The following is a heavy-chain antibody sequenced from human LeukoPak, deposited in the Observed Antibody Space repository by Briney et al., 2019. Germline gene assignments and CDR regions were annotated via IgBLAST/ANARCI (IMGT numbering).Heavy chain of an antibody. D-gene: IGHD2-2*01. CDR2: ISYDGSNK. V-gene: IGHV3-30-3*01. CDR1: GFTFSSYA. Sequence: GSLRLSCAASGFTFSSYAMHWVRQAPGKGLGWVAVISYDGSNKYYADSVKGRFTISRDNSKNTLYLQMNSLRAEDTAVYYCARDGIGVKANVVVPASKDAFEIWGQGTMVTVSS. J-gene: IGHJ3*02. CDR3: ARDGIGVKANVVVPASKDAFEI.